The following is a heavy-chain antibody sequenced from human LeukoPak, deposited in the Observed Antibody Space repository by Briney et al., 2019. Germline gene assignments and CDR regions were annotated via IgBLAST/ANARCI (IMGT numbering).Heavy chain of an antibody. CDR3: ARDPACGGDCYTAGFDY. Sequence: GGSLRLSCAASGFTFSSSWMHWVRQAPGKGLVWVSRINSDGSTTTYADSVKGRFTISRDNAKNTLYLQMNSLRAADTAVYYCARDPACGGDCYTAGFDYWGQGTLVTVSS. CDR1: GFTFSSSW. V-gene: IGHV3-74*01. J-gene: IGHJ4*02. D-gene: IGHD2-21*02. CDR2: INSDGSTT.